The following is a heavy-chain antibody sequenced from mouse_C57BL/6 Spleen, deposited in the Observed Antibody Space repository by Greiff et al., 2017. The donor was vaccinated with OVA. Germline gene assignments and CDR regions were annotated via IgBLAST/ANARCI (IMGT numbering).Heavy chain of an antibody. Sequence: VQLVESGPELVKPGASVKISCKASGYAFSSSWMNWVKQRPGKGLEWIGRIYPGDGDTNYNGKFKGKATLTADKSSSTAYMQLSSLTSEDSAVYFCARDTTVVADYWGQGTTLTVSS. V-gene: IGHV1-82*01. D-gene: IGHD1-1*01. J-gene: IGHJ2*01. CDR2: IYPGDGDT. CDR1: GYAFSSSW. CDR3: ARDTTVVADY.